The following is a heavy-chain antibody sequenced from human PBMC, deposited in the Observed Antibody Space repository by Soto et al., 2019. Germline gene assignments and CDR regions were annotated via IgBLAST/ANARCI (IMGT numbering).Heavy chain of an antibody. D-gene: IGHD3-22*01. CDR1: GGSMSSYY. CDR2: IYYSGYT. V-gene: IGHV4-59*01. Sequence: SETLSLTCTVSGGSMSSYYWYWLRQPPGKGLECIGYIYYSGYTNYSPSLKSRVTMSVDTSKNHFSLKLSSVTAADTAVYYCAGGDHFDSSGPFDPWGQGTLVTVSS. CDR3: AGGDHFDSSGPFDP. J-gene: IGHJ5*02.